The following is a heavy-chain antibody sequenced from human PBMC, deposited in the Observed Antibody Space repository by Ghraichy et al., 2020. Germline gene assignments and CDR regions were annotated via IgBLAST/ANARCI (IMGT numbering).Heavy chain of an antibody. Sequence: GGSLRLSCAVSGFIFSNSWMSWVRQTPGKGLEWVANIKGDGSEIYYVDSVKGRFTISRDNAKNSLNLQMSSLRAEDTAVYYCARLIDRAPDYWGQGTLVTVSP. J-gene: IGHJ4*02. CDR1: GFIFSNSW. CDR3: ARLIDRAPDY. CDR2: IKGDGSEI. D-gene: IGHD3-22*01. V-gene: IGHV3-7*01.